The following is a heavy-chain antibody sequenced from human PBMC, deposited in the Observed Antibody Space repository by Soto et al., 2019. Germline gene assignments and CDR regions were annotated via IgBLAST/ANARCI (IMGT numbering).Heavy chain of an antibody. J-gene: IGHJ4*02. CDR1: GGLFSSFA. CDR2: IIPVFGTT. Sequence: WASVKVSCKDSGGLFSSFAISWVRQAPGQGLEWLGGIIPVFGTTNYAEKLQDRVTITADESTNTAYVELTSLTSADTAMYYCARGGGPYVWFNEFWGQGTLVTVSS. CDR3: ARGGGPYVWFNEF. V-gene: IGHV1-69*13. D-gene: IGHD3-16*01.